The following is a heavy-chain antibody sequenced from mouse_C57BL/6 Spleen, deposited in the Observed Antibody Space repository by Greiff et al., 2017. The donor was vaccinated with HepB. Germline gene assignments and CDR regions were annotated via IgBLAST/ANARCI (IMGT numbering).Heavy chain of an antibody. CDR2: IWRGGST. CDR3: AKTGGSSPYAMDY. Sequence: VQLQESGPGLVQPSQRLSITCTVSGFSLTSYGVHWVRQSPGKGLEWLGVIWRGGSTDYNAAFMSRLSITKDNSKSQVFFKMNSLQADDTAIYYCAKTGGSSPYAMDYWGQGTSVTVSS. D-gene: IGHD1-1*01. V-gene: IGHV2-5*01. J-gene: IGHJ4*01. CDR1: GFSLTSYG.